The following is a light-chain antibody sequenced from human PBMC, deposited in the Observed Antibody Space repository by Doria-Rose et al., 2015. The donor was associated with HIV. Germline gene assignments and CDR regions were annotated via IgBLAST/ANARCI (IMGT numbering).Light chain of an antibody. Sequence: TQSPSSLSASIGARFSITCRAMQTVSTYLNWFQQEPGKAPKLLIYAASRLQGGVPSRFSGSGSGTDFTLTISGLQPGDFATYYCRQTYSSPPWTFGQGTKVEMK. CDR3: RQTYSSPPWT. J-gene: IGKJ1*01. V-gene: IGKV1-39*01. CDR2: AAS. CDR1: QTVSTY.